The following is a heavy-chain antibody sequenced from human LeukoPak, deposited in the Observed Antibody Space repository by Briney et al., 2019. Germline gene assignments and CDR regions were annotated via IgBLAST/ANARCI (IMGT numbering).Heavy chain of an antibody. V-gene: IGHV4-61*02. Sequence: PSQTLSLTCTVSGGSISSGSYYWSWIRQPAGKGLEWIGRIYTSGSTNYNPSLKSRVAISVDTSKNQFSLKLSSVTAADTAVYYCARVSVVAANLHFDYWGQGTLVTVSS. CDR1: GGSISSGSYY. D-gene: IGHD2-15*01. CDR2: IYTSGST. J-gene: IGHJ4*02. CDR3: ARVSVVAANLHFDY.